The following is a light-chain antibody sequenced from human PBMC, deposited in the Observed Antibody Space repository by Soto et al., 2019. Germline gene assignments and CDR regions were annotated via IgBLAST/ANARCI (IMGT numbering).Light chain of an antibody. J-gene: IGKJ4*01. CDR1: QSVSSD. V-gene: IGKV3-15*01. Sequence: EIVMTQSPATLSVSPGERATLSCRASQSVSSDLAWYQQKPGQAPRLLIYGASTRATDIPATFSGSGSGTDFTLTISSLQSEDVAVYYCQQYNSWPPLTFGGGTKVDIK. CDR3: QQYNSWPPLT. CDR2: GAS.